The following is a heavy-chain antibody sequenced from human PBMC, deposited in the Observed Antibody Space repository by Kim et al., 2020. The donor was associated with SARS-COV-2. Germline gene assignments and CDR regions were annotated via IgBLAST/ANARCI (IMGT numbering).Heavy chain of an antibody. D-gene: IGHD2-2*01. Sequence: RSLRLSCAASGFTFRRYWMTWVRQAPGKGLEWVANINEDGTVTKYVDSVRGRFTISRDNAQNSLFLQMNSLRAEDTATYYCARYATGSSRIDCWGQGALLTVSS. V-gene: IGHV3-7*01. J-gene: IGHJ4*02. CDR3: ARYATGSSRIDC. CDR1: GFTFRRYW. CDR2: INEDGTVT.